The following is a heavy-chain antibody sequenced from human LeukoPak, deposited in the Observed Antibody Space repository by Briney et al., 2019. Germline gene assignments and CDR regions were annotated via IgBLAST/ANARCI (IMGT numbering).Heavy chain of an antibody. J-gene: IGHJ4*02. CDR2: INHSGST. CDR1: GGSFSGYY. V-gene: IGHV4-34*01. CDR3: ARGTLSSTYYYDSSGYSPSFDY. D-gene: IGHD3-22*01. Sequence: SETLSLTCAAYGGSFSGYYWSWIRQPPGKGLEWIGEINHSGSTNYNPSLKSRVTISVDTSKNQFSLKLSSVTAADTAVYYCARGTLSSTYYYDSSGYSPSFDYWGQGTLVTVSS.